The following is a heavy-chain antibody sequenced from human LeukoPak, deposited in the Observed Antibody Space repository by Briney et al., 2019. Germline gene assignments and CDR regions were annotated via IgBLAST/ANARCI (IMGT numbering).Heavy chain of an antibody. V-gene: IGHV4-38-2*02. CDR1: GYSISSGYY. CDR2: IYHSGST. Sequence: SETLSLTCTVSGYSISSGYYWGWIRQPPGKGLEWIGSIYHSGSTYYNPSLKSRVTISVDTSKNQFSLSLNSVTAADTAVYYCARLSYRRFDYWGQGNLVTVSS. D-gene: IGHD4-11*01. J-gene: IGHJ4*02. CDR3: ARLSYRRFDY.